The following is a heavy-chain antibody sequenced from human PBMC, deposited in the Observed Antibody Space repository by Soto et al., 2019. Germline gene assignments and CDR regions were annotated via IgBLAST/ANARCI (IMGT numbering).Heavy chain of an antibody. CDR2: IYLSGST. Sequence: EVQLVESGGGLVQPGGSLRLSCAASGFTVSSSYLYWVRQAPGKGLEWVSSIYLSGSTYYTDSVKGRFTISRDNSKNTLYLQMNSLRAEDSAVCYCVRGKVGTNPNWLDPWGQGRLVTVSS. J-gene: IGHJ5*02. D-gene: IGHD2-21*02. CDR1: GFTVSSSY. CDR3: VRGKVGTNPNWLDP. V-gene: IGHV3-66*01.